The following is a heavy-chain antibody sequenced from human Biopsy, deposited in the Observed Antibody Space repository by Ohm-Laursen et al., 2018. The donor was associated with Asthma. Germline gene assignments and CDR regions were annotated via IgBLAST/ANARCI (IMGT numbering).Heavy chain of an antibody. CDR2: INSVFGTT. Sequence: GASVKVSCKSLGGTFNTYVIGWVRQAPGQGLEWMGGINSVFGTTTYPQKFQDRVTITADDSTSTVCTELSSLRSEDTAAYYCARKAGSCISRTCYSLDFWGQGTLVTVSS. D-gene: IGHD2-2*01. CDR1: GGTFNTYV. V-gene: IGHV1-69*13. J-gene: IGHJ4*02. CDR3: ARKAGSCISRTCYSLDF.